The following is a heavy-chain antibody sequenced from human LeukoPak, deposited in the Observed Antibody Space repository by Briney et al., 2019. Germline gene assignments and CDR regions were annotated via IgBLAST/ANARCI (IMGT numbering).Heavy chain of an antibody. Sequence: GRSLRLSCAASGFTFDDYAMHWVRQAPGKGLEWVSGINWNSDRIGYADSVKGRFTISRDNAKKSLYLQMNSLRAEDTALYYCTKGNSGYYSPLDYWGQGTLVTVSS. J-gene: IGHJ4*02. CDR1: GFTFDDYA. V-gene: IGHV3-9*01. D-gene: IGHD3-22*01. CDR2: INWNSDRI. CDR3: TKGNSGYYSPLDY.